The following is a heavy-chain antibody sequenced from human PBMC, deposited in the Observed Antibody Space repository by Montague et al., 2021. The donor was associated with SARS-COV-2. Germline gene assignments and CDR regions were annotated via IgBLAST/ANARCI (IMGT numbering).Heavy chain of an antibody. CDR3: TSGREGNYNVMDV. D-gene: IGHD1-1*01. V-gene: IGHV6-1*01. Sequence: CVISGGSVSSNSVTWNWVRQSPSRGLEWLGRTYYRSKWYNDYAVSVRGRVTINPDTSKNQFSLQLNSVTPEDTAIYYCTSGREGNYNVMDVWGQGTTVTVSS. CDR2: TYYRSKWYN. J-gene: IGHJ6*02. CDR1: GGSVSSNSVT.